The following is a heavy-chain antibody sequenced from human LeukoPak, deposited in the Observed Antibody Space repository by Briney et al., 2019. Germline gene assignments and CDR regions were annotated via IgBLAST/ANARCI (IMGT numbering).Heavy chain of an antibody. CDR2: ITGSGDAT. CDR1: GFTFSSYA. Sequence: GGSLRLSCAASGFTFSSYAMSWVRQAPEKGLEWVSAITGSGDATYYADSVKGRFTISRDNSKNTLYLQMNSLRAEDTAIYYCASKYSNGWYVPFDYWGQGTLVTVSS. D-gene: IGHD6-19*01. V-gene: IGHV3-23*01. CDR3: ASKYSNGWYVPFDY. J-gene: IGHJ4*02.